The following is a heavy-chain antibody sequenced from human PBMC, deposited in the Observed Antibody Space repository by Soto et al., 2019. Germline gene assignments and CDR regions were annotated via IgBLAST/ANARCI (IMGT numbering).Heavy chain of an antibody. Sequence: QVQLVESGGGVVQPGRSLRLSCAASGFTFNNNAMDWVRHAPGKGLEWVAAISYDGSNKYIAEAVKGRFTISRDKSNNTLFLPTISLRAEDTAVYYCAAGTTTSAFCGIGVWCQGTTVTVSS. D-gene: IGHD1-1*01. J-gene: IGHJ6*02. V-gene: IGHV3-30-3*01. CDR3: AAGTTTSAFCGIGV. CDR1: GFTFNNNA. CDR2: ISYDGSNK.